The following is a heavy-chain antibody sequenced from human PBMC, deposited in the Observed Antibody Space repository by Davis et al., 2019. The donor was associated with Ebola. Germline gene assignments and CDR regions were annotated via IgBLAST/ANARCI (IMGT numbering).Heavy chain of an antibody. CDR2: ISYDGSNK. CDR1: GFTFSSYG. Sequence: GESLKISCAASGFTFSSYGMHWVRQAPGKGLEWVAVISYDGSNKYYADSVKGRFTISRDNSKNTLYLQMNSLRAEDTAVYYCARPPQWLDPYFDYWGQGTLVTVSS. D-gene: IGHD6-19*01. V-gene: IGHV3-30*03. J-gene: IGHJ4*02. CDR3: ARPPQWLDPYFDY.